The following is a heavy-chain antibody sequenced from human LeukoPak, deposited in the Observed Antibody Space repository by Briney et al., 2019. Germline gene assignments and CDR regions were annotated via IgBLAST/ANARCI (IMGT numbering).Heavy chain of an antibody. Sequence: SETLSLTCTVSGGSISSYYWSWIRQPPGKGLEWIGYIYYSGSTNYNPSLKSRVTISVDTSKNQFSLKLSSVTAADTAVYYCARWPFVVVPASYGEDAFDIWGQGTMVTVSS. J-gene: IGHJ3*02. D-gene: IGHD2-2*01. CDR3: ARWPFVVVPASYGEDAFDI. CDR2: IYYSGST. V-gene: IGHV4-59*01. CDR1: GGSISSYY.